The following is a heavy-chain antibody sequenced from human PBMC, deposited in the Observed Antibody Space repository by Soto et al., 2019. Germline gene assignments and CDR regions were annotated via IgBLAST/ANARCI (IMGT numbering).Heavy chain of an antibody. J-gene: IGHJ6*02. V-gene: IGHV4-39*07. Sequence: PDTLTLTCTVTGGSISSSSSYWIWIHKPSGKGLEWIGSIYYSGSTNYNPSLKSRVTISVDKSKNQFSLKLSSVTAADTAVYYCARRRYYGSGRSSYYYGMDVWGQGTTVT. D-gene: IGHD3-10*01. CDR1: GGSISSSSSY. CDR2: IYYSGST. CDR3: ARRRYYGSGRSSYYYGMDV.